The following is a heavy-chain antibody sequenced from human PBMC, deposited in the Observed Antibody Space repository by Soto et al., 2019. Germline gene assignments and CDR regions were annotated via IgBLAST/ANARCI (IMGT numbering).Heavy chain of an antibody. CDR1: GFTFSSYD. CDR3: ARDGVYGSLSY. Sequence: EVQLVESGGGLVQPGGSLRLSCAASGFTFSSYDMHWVRQATGKGLEWVSAIGTAGDTYYPGSVKGRFTISRENAKNSLYLQTNSLRAGDTAVYYCARDGVYGSLSYWGQGTLVTVSS. V-gene: IGHV3-13*01. D-gene: IGHD2-8*01. J-gene: IGHJ4*02. CDR2: IGTAGDT.